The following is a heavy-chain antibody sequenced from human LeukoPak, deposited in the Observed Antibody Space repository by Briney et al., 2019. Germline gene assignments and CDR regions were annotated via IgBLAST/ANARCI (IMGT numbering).Heavy chain of an antibody. CDR3: ARSSGSYKPLDS. CDR1: GFTFSSYE. CDR2: IDSRGSSI. D-gene: IGHD3-22*01. V-gene: IGHV3-48*03. Sequence: GGSLRLSCEASGFTFSSYEMNWVRQAPGKGLEWVSHIDSRGSSIYYADSVKGRFTISRDDARSSLYLQMNSLRAEDTAIYYCARSSGSYKPLDSWGQGTLVTVSS. J-gene: IGHJ4*02.